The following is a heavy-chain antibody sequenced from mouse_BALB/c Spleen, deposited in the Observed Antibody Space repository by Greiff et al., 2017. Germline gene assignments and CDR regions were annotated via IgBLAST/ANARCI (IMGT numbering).Heavy chain of an antibody. CDR1: GFTFPDYY. D-gene: IGHD2-1*01. Sequence: EVKLVESGGGLVQPGGSLRLSCATSGFTFPDYYMSWVRQPPGKALEWLGFIRNKANGYTTEYSASVKGRFTISRDNSQSILYLQMNTLRAEDSATYYCARVNYGNSYYFDYWGQGTTLTVSS. V-gene: IGHV7-3*02. J-gene: IGHJ2*01. CDR3: ARVNYGNSYYFDY. CDR2: IRNKANGYTT.